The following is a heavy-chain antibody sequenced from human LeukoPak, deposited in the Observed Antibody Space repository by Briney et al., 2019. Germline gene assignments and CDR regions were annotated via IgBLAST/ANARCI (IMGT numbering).Heavy chain of an antibody. Sequence: GGSLRLSCAASGFTFSSYAMNWVRQAPGKGLEWVSDINWNGGSTDYADSVKGRFTISRDNAKNSLYLHMSSLRDEDTAFYYCARRHTTNWYNWFDPWGQGTLVIVSS. J-gene: IGHJ5*02. CDR1: GFTFSSYA. CDR3: ARRHTTNWYNWFDP. V-gene: IGHV3-20*04. D-gene: IGHD1-1*01. CDR2: INWNGGST.